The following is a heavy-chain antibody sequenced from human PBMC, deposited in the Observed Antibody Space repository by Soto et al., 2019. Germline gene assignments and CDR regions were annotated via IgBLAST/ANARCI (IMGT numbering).Heavy chain of an antibody. Sequence: QVQLQESGPGLVKPSETLSLTCTVSGGSISDYYWSWIRQPPGKGLEWVGDIYYTGSTTYNPSLKCRLISTVDTSRNQFSLKLHSVSAADTAVYYCARLGRWLQALDSWGQGTLVTVSS. J-gene: IGHJ4*02. D-gene: IGHD5-12*01. CDR2: IYYTGST. V-gene: IGHV4-59*08. CDR3: ARLGRWLQALDS. CDR1: GGSISDYY.